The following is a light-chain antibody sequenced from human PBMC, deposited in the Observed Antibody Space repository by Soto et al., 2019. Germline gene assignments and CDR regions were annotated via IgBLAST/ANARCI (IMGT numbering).Light chain of an antibody. CDR3: SSYTSTSTLYV. CDR2: EVT. CDR1: SSDIGAYNY. V-gene: IGLV2-14*01. J-gene: IGLJ1*01. Sequence: QSALTQPASVSGSPGQSITISCIGTSSDIGAYNYVSWYQQHPGKVPKLMIYEVTNRPSRLSNRFSGSKSGNTASLTISGLQAEDXXDYFCSSYTSTSTLYVFGTGTKLTVL.